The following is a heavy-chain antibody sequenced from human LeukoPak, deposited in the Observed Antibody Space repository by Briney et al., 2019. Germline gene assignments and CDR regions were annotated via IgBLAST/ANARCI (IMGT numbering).Heavy chain of an antibody. CDR3: ATVGYCSGGSCYSYVY. J-gene: IGHJ4*02. Sequence: SVKVSCKASGGTFSSYAISWVRQAPGQGLERMGGIIPIFGTANYAQKFQGRVTITADESTSTAYMELSSLRSEDTAVYYCATVGYCSGGSCYSYVYWGQGTLVTVPS. V-gene: IGHV1-69*13. CDR2: IIPIFGTA. D-gene: IGHD2-15*01. CDR1: GGTFSSYA.